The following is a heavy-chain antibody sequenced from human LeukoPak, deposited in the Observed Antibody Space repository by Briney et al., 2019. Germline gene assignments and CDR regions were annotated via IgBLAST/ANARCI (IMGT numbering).Heavy chain of an antibody. D-gene: IGHD3-22*01. V-gene: IGHV4-31*03. CDR1: GDSISSPGYY. J-gene: IGHJ3*02. CDR2: IYYSGST. CDR3: ARDHSDNDDSYNLFDI. Sequence: QPSQNLSLTCTVSGDSISSPGYYWTWIRQHPGKGLEWIGYIYYSGSTYYNPSLKSRITISLDTSKNQFSLKLNSVTAADTAVYFCARDHSDNDDSYNLFDIWGQGTMVTVSS.